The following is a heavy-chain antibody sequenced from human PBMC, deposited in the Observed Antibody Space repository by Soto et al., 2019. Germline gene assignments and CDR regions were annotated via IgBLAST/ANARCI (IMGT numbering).Heavy chain of an antibody. CDR3: AKLGMTTINRDY. CDR1: GFSFDTYA. J-gene: IGHJ4*02. CDR2: ISGSGGNT. D-gene: IGHD5-12*01. Sequence: EAQLLESGGGLVQPGGSLRLSCAASGFSFDTYAMSWVRQAPGKGLEWVSSISGSGGNTYYADSVKGRFTFSRDNSKNILYLQMTSLRAEDTALYYCAKLGMTTINRDYWGQGTQVTVSS. V-gene: IGHV3-23*01.